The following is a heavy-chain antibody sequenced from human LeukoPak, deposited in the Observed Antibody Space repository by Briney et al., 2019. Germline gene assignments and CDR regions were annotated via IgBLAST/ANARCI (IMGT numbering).Heavy chain of an antibody. CDR3: ARHRPHGHVDY. CDR2: IYPVDSDT. Sequence: GESLKISCKGSGYSFTSYWIGWVRQMPGKGLEWMGIIYPVDSDTRYTPSFQGQVTISSDKSISTAYLKWSSLKASDTAMYYCARHRPHGHVDYWGQGTLVTVSS. V-gene: IGHV5-51*01. J-gene: IGHJ4*02. CDR1: GYSFTSYW.